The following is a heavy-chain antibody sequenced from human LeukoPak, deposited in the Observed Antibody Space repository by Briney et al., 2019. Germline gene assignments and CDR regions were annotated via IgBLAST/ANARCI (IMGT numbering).Heavy chain of an antibody. CDR1: GGSISSSSYY. CDR3: ARHLGDVVVVPAAKNWFDP. D-gene: IGHD2-2*01. J-gene: IGHJ5*02. Sequence: PSETLSLTCTVSGGSISSSSYYWGWIRQPPGKGLEWIGSIYYSGSTYYNPSLKSRVIISVDTSKNQFSLKLSSVTAADTAVYYCARHLGDVVVVPAAKNWFDPWGQGTLVTVSS. V-gene: IGHV4-39*01. CDR2: IYYSGST.